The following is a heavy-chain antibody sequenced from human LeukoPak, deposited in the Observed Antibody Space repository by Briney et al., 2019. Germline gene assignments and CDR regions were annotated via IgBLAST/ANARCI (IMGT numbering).Heavy chain of an antibody. Sequence: ASVKVSCKASGGTFSSYAISWVRQAPGQGLEWMGGIIPIFGTAKYAKKFQGRVTISADESTSTAYMELSSLRSEDTAVYYCAKGDCSGGSCYSPFDYWGQGTLVTVSS. V-gene: IGHV1-69*19. D-gene: IGHD2-15*01. CDR3: AKGDCSGGSCYSPFDY. CDR2: IIPIFGTA. J-gene: IGHJ4*02. CDR1: GGTFSSYA.